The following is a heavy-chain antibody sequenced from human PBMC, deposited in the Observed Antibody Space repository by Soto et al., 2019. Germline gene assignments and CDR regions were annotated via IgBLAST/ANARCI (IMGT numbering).Heavy chain of an antibody. CDR2: ISSSSSYT. Sequence: GGSLRLSCAASGFTFSDYYMSWIRQAPGKGLEWVSYISSSSSYTNYADSVKGRFTISRDNAKNSLYLQMNSLRAEDTAVYYCARASRNRGGMTTVVAFDYWGQGTLVTVSS. J-gene: IGHJ4*02. D-gene: IGHD4-17*01. CDR1: GFTFSDYY. CDR3: ARASRNRGGMTTVVAFDY. V-gene: IGHV3-11*06.